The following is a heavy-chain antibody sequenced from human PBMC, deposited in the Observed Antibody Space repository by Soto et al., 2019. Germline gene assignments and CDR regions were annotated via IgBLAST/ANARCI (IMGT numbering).Heavy chain of an antibody. CDR3: AADSRLTRGYYYYYGMDV. CDR1: GFTFTSSA. Sequence: QMQLVQSGPEVKKPGTSVKVSCKASGFTFTSSAMQWVRQARGQRLEWIGWIVVGSGNTNYAQKFQERVTITRDMSTSTAYTERSSLRSEDTAVYYCAADSRLTRGYYYYYGMDVWGQGTTVTVSS. V-gene: IGHV1-58*02. CDR2: IVVGSGNT. J-gene: IGHJ6*02. D-gene: IGHD2-2*01.